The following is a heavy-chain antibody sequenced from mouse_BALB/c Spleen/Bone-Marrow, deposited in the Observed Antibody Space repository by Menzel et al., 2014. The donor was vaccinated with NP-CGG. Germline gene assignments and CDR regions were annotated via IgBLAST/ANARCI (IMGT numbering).Heavy chain of an antibody. CDR2: ISSGSSTI. CDR1: GFTFSSFG. V-gene: IGHV5-17*02. Sequence: EVKLVESGGGLVQPGGSRKLSCAASGFTFSSFGMHWVRQAPEKGLEWVAYISSGSSTIYYADTVKGRFTISRDNPKNTLFLQMTSLRSEDTAMYYCASLTYYAMDHWGQGTSVTVSS. J-gene: IGHJ4*01. CDR3: ASLTYYAMDH.